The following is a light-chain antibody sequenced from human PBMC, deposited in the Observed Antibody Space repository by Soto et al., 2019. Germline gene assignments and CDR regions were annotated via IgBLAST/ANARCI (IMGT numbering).Light chain of an antibody. CDR3: GSWDSSLSTVV. V-gene: IGLV1-51*01. CDR2: EDN. CDR1: RSNFGKNF. Sequence: QAVVTQPSSVSAAPGQTVTISCSGSRSNFGKNFVSWYQQLPGTAPKLLIYEDNKRLSGIPDRFSGSKSGTSATLGVTGLQTGDEADYYCGSWDSSLSTVVFDGGTQLTVL. J-gene: IGLJ2*01.